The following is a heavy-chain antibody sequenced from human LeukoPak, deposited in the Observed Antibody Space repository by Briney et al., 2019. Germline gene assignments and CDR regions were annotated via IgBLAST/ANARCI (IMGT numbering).Heavy chain of an antibody. V-gene: IGHV4-59*01. CDR3: AREVLGHWFDP. Sequence: PSETLSLTCTVSGGSISSYYWSWLRQPPGKGLEWIGYIYYSGSTNYNPSLKSRVTISVDTSKNQFSLKLSSVTAADTAVYYCAREVLGHWFDPWGQGTLVTVSS. D-gene: IGHD2-8*01. CDR2: IYYSGST. J-gene: IGHJ5*02. CDR1: GGSISSYY.